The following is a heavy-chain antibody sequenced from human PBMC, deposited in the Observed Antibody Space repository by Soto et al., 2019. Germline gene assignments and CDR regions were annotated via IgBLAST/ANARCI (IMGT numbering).Heavy chain of an antibody. CDR2: ISYDGSNK. CDR3: ARADIAYDAFDI. J-gene: IGHJ3*02. CDR1: GFTFSSYA. Sequence: GGSLRLSCAASGFTFSSYAMHWVRQAPGKGLEWVAVISYDGSNKYYADSVKGRFTISRDNSKNTLYLQMNSLRAEDTAVYYCARADIAYDAFDIWGQGTMVTVSS. D-gene: IGHD5-12*01. V-gene: IGHV3-30-3*01.